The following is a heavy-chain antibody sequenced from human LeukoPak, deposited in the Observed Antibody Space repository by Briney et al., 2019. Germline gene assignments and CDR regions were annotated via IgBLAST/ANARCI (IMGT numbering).Heavy chain of an antibody. CDR3: ARDRGSRGGEDFDY. V-gene: IGHV1-18*01. Sequence: GASVKVSCKASGYTFTSYGISWVRQAPGQGLEWMGWISAYNGNTNYAQKLQGRVTMTTDTSTSTAYMVLRSLRSDDTAVYYCARDRGSRGGEDFDYWGQGTLVTVSS. CDR1: GYTFTSYG. D-gene: IGHD3-10*01. J-gene: IGHJ4*02. CDR2: ISAYNGNT.